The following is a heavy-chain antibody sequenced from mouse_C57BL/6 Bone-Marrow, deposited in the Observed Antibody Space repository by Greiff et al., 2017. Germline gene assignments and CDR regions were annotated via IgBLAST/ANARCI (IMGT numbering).Heavy chain of an antibody. CDR3: ARSLLYGNYPY. D-gene: IGHD2-1*01. Sequence: QVQLQQPGAELVMPGASVKLSCKASGYTFTSYWMHWVKQRPGQGLEWIGEIDPSDSYTNYNQKFKGKSTLTVDKSSSTAYMQLSSLTSEDSAVYYCARSLLYGNYPYWGQGTTLTVSS. V-gene: IGHV1-69*01. CDR1: GYTFTSYW. J-gene: IGHJ2*01. CDR2: IDPSDSYT.